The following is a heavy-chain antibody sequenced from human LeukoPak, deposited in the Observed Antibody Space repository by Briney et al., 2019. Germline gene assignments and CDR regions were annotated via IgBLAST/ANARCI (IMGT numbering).Heavy chain of an antibody. Sequence: SETLSLTCAVSGGSITRGSYYWTWIRQPAGKALEWIGHVFTSGNTNYNPSLKGRVTISIETSKSQFSLNLNSVTAADTAFYYCARGTGSLFYWGHGILVTVS. CDR2: VFTSGNT. CDR1: GGSITRGSYY. V-gene: IGHV4-61*09. J-gene: IGHJ4*01. D-gene: IGHD3-10*01. CDR3: ARGTGSLFY.